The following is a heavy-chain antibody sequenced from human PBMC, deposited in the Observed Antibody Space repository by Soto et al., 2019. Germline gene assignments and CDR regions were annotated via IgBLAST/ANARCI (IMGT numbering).Heavy chain of an antibody. J-gene: IGHJ4*02. V-gene: IGHV3-48*02. D-gene: IGHD5-18*01. CDR3: ARGPLIQLWPADY. CDR2: ISSSSSTI. CDR1: GFTFSSYS. Sequence: GGSLRLSXAASGFTFSSYSMNWVRQAPGKGLEWVSYISSSSSTIYYADSVKGRFTISRDNAKNSLYLQMNSPRDEDTAVYYCARGPLIQLWPADYWGQGTLVTVSS.